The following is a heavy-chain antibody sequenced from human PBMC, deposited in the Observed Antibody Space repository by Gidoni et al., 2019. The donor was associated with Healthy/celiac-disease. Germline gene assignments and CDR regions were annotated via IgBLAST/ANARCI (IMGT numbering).Heavy chain of an antibody. CDR3: AAHNDYYDSSGYFDY. J-gene: IGHJ4*02. Sequence: EVQLLESGGGLVQPGGSLRLSCAASGFTVSSYAMSWVRQAPGKGLEWVSAISGSGGSTYYADSVKGRFTISRNNSKNTLYLQMNSLRAEDTAVYYCAAHNDYYDSSGYFDYWGQGTLVTVSS. D-gene: IGHD3-22*01. CDR1: GFTVSSYA. V-gene: IGHV3-23*01. CDR2: ISGSGGST.